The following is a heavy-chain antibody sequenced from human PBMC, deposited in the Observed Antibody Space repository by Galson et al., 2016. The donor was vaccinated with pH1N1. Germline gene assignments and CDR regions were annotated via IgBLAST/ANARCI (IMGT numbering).Heavy chain of an antibody. CDR2: IYYSGST. D-gene: IGHD3-10*01. J-gene: IGHJ4*02. CDR1: GGSISTSNFY. Sequence: SETLSLTCTVSGGSISTSNFYWGWIRQSPGKGLEWIGNIYYSGSTYYNPSLKSRVTISVDTSKKQFSLNLNSVTAADTAVYYCARARKITRQTFWATADALRGGSGRFDYWGQGTLVTVSS. CDR3: ARARKITRQTFWATADALRGGSGRFDY. V-gene: IGHV4-39*07.